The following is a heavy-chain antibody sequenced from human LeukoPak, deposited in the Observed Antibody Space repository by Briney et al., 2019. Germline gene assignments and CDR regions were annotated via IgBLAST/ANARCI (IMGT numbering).Heavy chain of an antibody. CDR1: GITFSSYG. CDR3: AREAPYSSSSYYYYYYMDV. CDR2: ISSTGGTT. Sequence: GGSLRLSCAASGITFSSYGMSWVRQAPGKGLEWVSSISSTGGTTYYADSVKGRFTISKDNSKNTLYLQMNSLRAEDTAVYYCAREAPYSSSSYYYYYYMDVWGKGTTVTISS. D-gene: IGHD6-13*01. J-gene: IGHJ6*03. V-gene: IGHV3-23*01.